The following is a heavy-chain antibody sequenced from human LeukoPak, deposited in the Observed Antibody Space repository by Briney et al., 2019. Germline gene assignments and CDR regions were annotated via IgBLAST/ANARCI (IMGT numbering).Heavy chain of an antibody. Sequence: KPSQTLSLTCAVSGGSIGSRNWWSWVRQPPGKGLEWIGEIYHSGSTNYNPSLKTRVTISVDKSKNQFSLKLSSVTAADTAVYYCARASHDYGDYSHFDYWGQGTLVTVSS. CDR3: ARASHDYGDYSHFDY. CDR2: IYHSGST. V-gene: IGHV4-4*02. J-gene: IGHJ4*02. D-gene: IGHD4-17*01. CDR1: GGSIGSRNW.